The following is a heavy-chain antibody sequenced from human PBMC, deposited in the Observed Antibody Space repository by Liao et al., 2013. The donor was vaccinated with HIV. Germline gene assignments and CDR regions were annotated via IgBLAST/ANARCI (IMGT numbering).Heavy chain of an antibody. Sequence: QLQLQESGPGLVKPSETLSLTCTVSGGSISSGDYYWSWIRQPPGKGLEWIGNIYYSGSTDYNPSLKSRVTISVDTSKNQFSLKLSSVTAADTAVYYCARTDQYYDFWNGYENWFDPWGQGTLVTVSS. CDR3: ARTDQYYDFWNGYENWFDP. J-gene: IGHJ5*02. CDR1: GGSISSGDYY. D-gene: IGHD3-3*01. CDR2: IYYSGST. V-gene: IGHV4-30-4*08.